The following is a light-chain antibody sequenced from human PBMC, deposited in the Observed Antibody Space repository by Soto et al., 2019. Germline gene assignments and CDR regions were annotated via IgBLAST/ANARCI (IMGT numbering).Light chain of an antibody. J-gene: IGLJ1*01. Sequence: SYELTEPPWVSVAPGQTARITCGVNKIGSKSVHWYEQKPGQAPVLVVYDDSDRPSGIPERFSGSNSGNTATLTISRVEAGDEADYYCQVWYRSSDHFYVFGTGTKLTVL. CDR1: KIGSKS. CDR3: QVWYRSSDHFYV. CDR2: DDS. V-gene: IGLV3-21*02.